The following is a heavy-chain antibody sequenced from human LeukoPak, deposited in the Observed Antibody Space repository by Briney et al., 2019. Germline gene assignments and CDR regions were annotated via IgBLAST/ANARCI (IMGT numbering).Heavy chain of an antibody. CDR1: GFTFSTYV. J-gene: IGHJ4*02. V-gene: IGHV3-30*03. D-gene: IGHD2-21*02. CDR2: ISYDGNNK. Sequence: GGSLRLSCAASGFTFSTYVMHWVRQAPGKGLEWVALISYDGNNKYYADSVKGRFTISRDNSKNTLYLQMNSPRAEDTALYYCASKWYCGGDCYYQIDFWGQGTLVTVSS. CDR3: ASKWYCGGDCYYQIDF.